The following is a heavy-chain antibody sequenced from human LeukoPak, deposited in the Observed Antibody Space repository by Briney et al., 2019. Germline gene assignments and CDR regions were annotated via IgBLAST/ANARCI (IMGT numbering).Heavy chain of an antibody. CDR2: IYYSGST. V-gene: IGHV4-59*01. J-gene: IGHJ4*02. Sequence: RSETLSLTCTVSGGSISSYYWSWIRQPPGKGLEWIGYIYYSGSTNYNPSLKSRVTISVDTSKNQFSLKLSSVTAADTAVYYCARAYMVRGVITFDYWGQGTLVTVSS. CDR3: ARAYMVRGVITFDY. CDR1: GGSISSYY. D-gene: IGHD3-10*01.